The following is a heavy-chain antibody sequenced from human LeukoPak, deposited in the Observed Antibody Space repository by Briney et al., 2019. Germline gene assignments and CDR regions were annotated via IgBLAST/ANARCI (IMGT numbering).Heavy chain of an antibody. V-gene: IGHV1-69*04. J-gene: IGHJ5*02. Sequence: GSSVKVSCKASGGTFSSYAISWVRQAPGQGLEWMGRIIPILGIANYAQKFQGRVTITADKSTSTAYMELSSLRSEDTAVYYCARGLLYYGPSEAWGQGTLVTVSS. CDR3: ARGLLYYGPSEA. CDR2: IIPILGIA. D-gene: IGHD3-22*01. CDR1: GGTFSSYA.